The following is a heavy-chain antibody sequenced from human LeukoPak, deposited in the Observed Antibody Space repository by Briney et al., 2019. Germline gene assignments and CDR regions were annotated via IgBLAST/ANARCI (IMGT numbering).Heavy chain of an antibody. V-gene: IGHV3-23*01. CDR2: ISGSGGST. CDR3: AKIEGYGDYPYDAFDI. J-gene: IGHJ3*02. CDR1: GFTFSSYA. Sequence: PGGSLRLSCAASGFTFSSYAVSWVRQAPGKGLEWVSVISGSGGSTYYADSVKGRFTISRDNSKNTLYLQMNSLRAEDTAVYYCAKIEGYGDYPYDAFDIWGQGTMVTVSS. D-gene: IGHD4-17*01.